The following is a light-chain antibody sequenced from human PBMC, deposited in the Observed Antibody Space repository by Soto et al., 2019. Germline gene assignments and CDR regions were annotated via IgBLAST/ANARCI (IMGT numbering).Light chain of an antibody. CDR2: DVT. J-gene: IGLJ1*01. Sequence: QSVLTQPASVSGSPGQSITISCTGTSSDVGGYDYVSWYQQHPGKAPKLMIYDVTNRPSGVSNRFSGSKSGNTASLTISGLQAEDEADYYCISYASINTYVFGTGTKGHRP. CDR1: SSDVGGYDY. V-gene: IGLV2-14*01. CDR3: ISYASINTYV.